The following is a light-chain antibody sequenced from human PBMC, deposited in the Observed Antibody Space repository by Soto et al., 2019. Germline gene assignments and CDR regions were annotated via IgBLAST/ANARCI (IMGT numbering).Light chain of an antibody. CDR2: GSS. J-gene: IGKJ2*01. V-gene: IGKV3-20*01. Sequence: EVVLKQSPGTLSLSPGERATLSCRASQSVSNKYLAWYQQKPGQAPRLLIFGSSDRPTGIPHRFSGSGSGTDFTLTISRLEPEAFAVYYCQQYGSSPPYTFGRGTKLEIK. CDR1: QSVSNKY. CDR3: QQYGSSPPYT.